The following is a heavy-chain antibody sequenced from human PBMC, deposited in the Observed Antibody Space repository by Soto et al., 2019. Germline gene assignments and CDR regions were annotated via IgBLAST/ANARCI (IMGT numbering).Heavy chain of an antibody. Sequence: SETLSLTCAVSGGSISSGGYSWSWIRQPPGKGLEWIGYIYHSGSTYYNPSLKSRVTISVDRSKNQFSLKLSSVTAADTAVYYCARAAVVRVPVWFDPWGQGTLVTSPQ. V-gene: IGHV4-30-2*01. J-gene: IGHJ5*02. D-gene: IGHD2-15*01. CDR3: ARAAVVRVPVWFDP. CDR2: IYHSGST. CDR1: GGSISSGGYS.